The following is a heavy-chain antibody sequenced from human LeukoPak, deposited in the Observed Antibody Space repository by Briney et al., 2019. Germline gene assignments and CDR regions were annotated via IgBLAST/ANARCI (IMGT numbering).Heavy chain of an antibody. CDR3: ARTGSWYYYFDY. CDR1: GGPISTCY. D-gene: IGHD6-13*01. CDR2: IYYSGST. Sequence: SETLSLTCTVSGGPISTCYWTWIRQPPGKGLEWIGYIYYSGSTNYNPSLKSRVTISVDTSKNQFSLKLSSVTAADTAVYYCARTGSWYYYFDYWGQGTLVTVSS. V-gene: IGHV4-59*01. J-gene: IGHJ4*02.